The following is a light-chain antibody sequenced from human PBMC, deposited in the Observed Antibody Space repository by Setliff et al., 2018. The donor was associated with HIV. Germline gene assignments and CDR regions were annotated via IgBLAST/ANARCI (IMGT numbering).Light chain of an antibody. CDR3: SSYSSGNFV. J-gene: IGLJ1*01. Sequence: QSALAQPASVSGSPGQSITISCTGTSSDVGGYDYVSWFQQYPDRAPKLLIYDINKRPSRVSGRFSGSKSGNTASLTISGLQTADEADYYCSSYSSGNFVFGSGTKVT. CDR1: SSDVGGYDY. V-gene: IGLV2-14*01. CDR2: DIN.